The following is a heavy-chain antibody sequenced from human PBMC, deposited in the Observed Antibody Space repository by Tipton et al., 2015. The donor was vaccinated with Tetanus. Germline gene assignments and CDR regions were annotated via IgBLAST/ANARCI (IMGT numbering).Heavy chain of an antibody. CDR1: GYTFTSYY. CDR3: VRDPGFGEVVDV. CDR2: INPSGGST. V-gene: IGHV1-46*01. J-gene: IGHJ6*02. D-gene: IGHD3-10*01. Sequence: QLVQSGAEVKKPGASVKVSCKASGYTFTSYYMHWVRQAPGQGLEWMGIINPSGGSTSYAQKFQGRVTMTRDTSTSTVYMGLSSLRSEDTAVYYCVRDPGFGEVVDVWGQGTTVTVSS.